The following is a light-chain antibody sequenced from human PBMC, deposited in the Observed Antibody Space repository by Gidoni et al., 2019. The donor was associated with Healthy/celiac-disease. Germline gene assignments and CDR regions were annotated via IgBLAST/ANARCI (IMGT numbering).Light chain of an antibody. CDR3: QQRYSTPLT. CDR1: QSISSY. CDR2: AAS. J-gene: IGKJ4*01. V-gene: IGKV1-39*01. Sequence: DLQLTQSPSSLSASVGYRVTITCRASQSISSYLNWYQQKPGKAPKRLIYAASSLQSGVPSRFSGSGDETDFTLTISSLQPEEFATYYCQQRYSTPLTFGGGTKVEIK.